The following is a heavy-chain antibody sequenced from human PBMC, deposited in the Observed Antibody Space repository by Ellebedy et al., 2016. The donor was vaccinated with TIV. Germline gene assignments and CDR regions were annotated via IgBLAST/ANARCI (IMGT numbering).Heavy chain of an antibody. D-gene: IGHD2-21*02. CDR2: IDNSGTT. J-gene: IGHJ4*02. V-gene: IGHV4-31*03. Sequence: MPSETLSLTCTVSGGSISSGSYYWSWIRQYPGKGLEWIGYIDNSGTTYYNPSLKRRISISVDTTKNQFSLKMTSLTAADTAVYYCARDGSGLVTGFDFWGQGTLVTVSS. CDR1: GGSISSGSYY. CDR3: ARDGSGLVTGFDF.